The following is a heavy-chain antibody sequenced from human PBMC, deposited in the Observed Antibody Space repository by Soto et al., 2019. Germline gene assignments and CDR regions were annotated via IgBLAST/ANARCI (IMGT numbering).Heavy chain of an antibody. D-gene: IGHD3-22*01. J-gene: IGHJ4*02. CDR1: GYTLTELS. V-gene: IGHV1-24*01. CDR2: FDPEDGET. CDR3: ATDPRNYDSSGYYSPLFDY. Sequence: ASVKVSCKVSGYTLTELSMHWVRQAPGKGLEWMGGFDPEDGETIYAQKFQGRVTMTEDTSTDTAYMELSSLRSEDTVVYYCATDPRNYDSSGYYSPLFDYWGQGTLVTVSS.